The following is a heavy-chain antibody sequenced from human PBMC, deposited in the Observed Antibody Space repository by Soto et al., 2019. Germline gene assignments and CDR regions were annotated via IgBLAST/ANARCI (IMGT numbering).Heavy chain of an antibody. CDR1: GFTFSSYS. CDR2: INSYSNTI. V-gene: IGHV3-48*01. CDR3: ARGFYDNRGYYSLLPFQY. D-gene: IGHD3-22*01. Sequence: PGGSLRLSCAASGFTFSSYSMNWVRQAPGKGLEWISYINSYSNTIYFADSVKGRFTISRDNAKNSLFLQMDSLRAEDTAVYYCARGFYDNRGYYSLLPFQYWGQGTLVTVSS. J-gene: IGHJ1*01.